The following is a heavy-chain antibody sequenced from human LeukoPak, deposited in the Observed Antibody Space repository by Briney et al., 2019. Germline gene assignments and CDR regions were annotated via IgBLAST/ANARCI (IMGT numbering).Heavy chain of an antibody. CDR2: INHSGST. CDR3: ARDNTFGELFHFDY. V-gene: IGHV4-34*01. D-gene: IGHD3-10*01. CDR1: GGSFSGYY. J-gene: IGHJ4*02. Sequence: PSETLSLTCAVYGGSFSGYYWSWIRQPPGKGLEWIGEINHSGSTNYNPSLKSRVTISVDTSKNQFSLKLSSVTAADTAVYYCARDNTFGELFHFDYWGQGTLVTVSS.